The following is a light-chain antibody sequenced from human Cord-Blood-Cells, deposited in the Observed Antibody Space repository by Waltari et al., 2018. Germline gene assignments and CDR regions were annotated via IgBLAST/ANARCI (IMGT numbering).Light chain of an antibody. CDR1: SSDVGSYYP. CDR2: EGS. J-gene: IGLJ2*01. Sequence: QSALTQPASVSGSPGQSITLSCTGTSSDVGSYYPVSLYQQHPGKSPKLIIYEGSKRPSGVSNRFSGSKSGNTASLTISGLQAEDEADYYCCSHAGSSTWVVFGGGTKLTVL. CDR3: CSHAGSSTWVV. V-gene: IGLV2-23*01.